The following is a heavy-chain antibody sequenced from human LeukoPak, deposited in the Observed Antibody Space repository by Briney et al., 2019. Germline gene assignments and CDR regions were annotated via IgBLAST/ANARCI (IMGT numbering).Heavy chain of an antibody. Sequence: GGSLRLSCAASGFTFSSYGMHWVRPAPGKGLEWVAFIRYDGSNEYYADSVKGRFTISRDNSKNTLYLQMNSLRAEDTAVYYCAKRRDGYNYYFDYWGQGTLVTVSS. J-gene: IGHJ4*02. CDR3: AKRRDGYNYYFDY. CDR2: IRYDGSNE. D-gene: IGHD5-24*01. V-gene: IGHV3-30*02. CDR1: GFTFSSYG.